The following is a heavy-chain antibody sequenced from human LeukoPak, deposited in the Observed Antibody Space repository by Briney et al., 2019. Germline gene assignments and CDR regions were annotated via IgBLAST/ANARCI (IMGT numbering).Heavy chain of an antibody. Sequence: PSETLSLTCTVSGGSISSYYWSWIRQPPGKGLEWIGYIYYSGSTNYNPSLKSRVTISVDTSKNQFSLKLSSVTAADTAVYYCARDRRYSYGGNSDAFDIWGQGTMVTVSS. CDR2: IYYSGST. V-gene: IGHV4-59*12. CDR1: GGSISSYY. D-gene: IGHD4-23*01. CDR3: ARDRRYSYGGNSDAFDI. J-gene: IGHJ3*02.